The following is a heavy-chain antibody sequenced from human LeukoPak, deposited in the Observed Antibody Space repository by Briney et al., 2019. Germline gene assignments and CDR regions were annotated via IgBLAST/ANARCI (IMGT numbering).Heavy chain of an antibody. D-gene: IGHD3-22*01. V-gene: IGHV4-39*07. CDR3: ARDARYYDSSGYYVFDI. CDR2: MYYSGST. Sequence: SETLSLTCTVSGGSISSSSYSWGWIRQPPGKGLEWIGSMYYSGSTSHNPSLKSRVIISLDTSKNQLSLKLTSVTAADTAVYYCARDARYYDSSGYYVFDIWGQGTKVTVSS. J-gene: IGHJ3*02. CDR1: GGSISSSSYS.